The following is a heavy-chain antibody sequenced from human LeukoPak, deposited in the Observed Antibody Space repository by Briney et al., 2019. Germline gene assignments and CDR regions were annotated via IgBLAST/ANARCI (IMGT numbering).Heavy chain of an antibody. CDR3: ARENKANYDFWSGYQNWFDP. Sequence: SQALSLTCTVSGGSISSGGYYWSWIRQHPGKGLEWIGYIYYSGSTYYDPSLKSRVTISVDTSKNQFSLKLSSVTAADTAVYYCARENKANYDFWSGYQNWFDPWGQGTLVTVSS. V-gene: IGHV4-31*03. J-gene: IGHJ5*02. CDR1: GGSISSGGYY. D-gene: IGHD3-3*01. CDR2: IYYSGST.